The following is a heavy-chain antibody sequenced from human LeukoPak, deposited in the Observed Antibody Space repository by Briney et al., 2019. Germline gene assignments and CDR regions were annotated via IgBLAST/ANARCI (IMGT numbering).Heavy chain of an antibody. J-gene: IGHJ6*02. CDR2: ISGSGGST. CDR1: GFTFSSYA. V-gene: IGHV3-23*01. Sequence: PGGSLRLSCAASGFTFSSYAMSWVRQAPGKGLEWVSAISGSGGSTYYADSVKGRFTISRDNSKNTLYLQMNSLRAEDTAVYYCAKCVWLRLRVFYGMDVWGQGTTVTVSS. CDR3: AKCVWLRLRVFYGMDV. D-gene: IGHD5-12*01.